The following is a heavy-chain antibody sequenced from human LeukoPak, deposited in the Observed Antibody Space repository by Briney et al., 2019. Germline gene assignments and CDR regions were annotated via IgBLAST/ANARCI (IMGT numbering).Heavy chain of an antibody. Sequence: LPGGSLRLSCAAPGFTFSSYGMHWVRQAPGKGLEWVSFIRYDGNNKYYADSVKSRFTISRDNSKNTVYLQMNSLRAEDTALYYCAKLGHTSGYYARHSDYWGQGTLVTVSS. CDR2: IRYDGNNK. D-gene: IGHD3-22*01. V-gene: IGHV3-30*02. CDR1: GFTFSSYG. CDR3: AKLGHTSGYYARHSDY. J-gene: IGHJ4*02.